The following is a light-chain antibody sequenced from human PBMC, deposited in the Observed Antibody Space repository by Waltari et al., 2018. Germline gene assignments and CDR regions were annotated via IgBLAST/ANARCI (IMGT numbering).Light chain of an antibody. CDR2: EGS. Sequence: QSALTQPASVSGSPGQSITIPCTGTSRAVGCFNLVSWYQQHPGKAPKLMIYEGSKRPSGVSNRFSGSKSGNTASLTISGLQAEDEADYYCCSYAGSSTWVFGGGTKLTVL. CDR3: CSYAGSSTWV. CDR1: SRAVGCFNL. V-gene: IGLV2-23*01. J-gene: IGLJ3*02.